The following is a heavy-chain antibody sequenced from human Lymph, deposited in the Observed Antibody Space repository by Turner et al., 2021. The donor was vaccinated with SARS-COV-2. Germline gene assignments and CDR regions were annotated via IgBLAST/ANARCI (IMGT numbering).Heavy chain of an antibody. CDR2: IYSGGTS. Sequence: EVQLMETGGGSIQPGGSLRLSCAASGSIASRNYMNWVRQAPGKWLEWVSVIYSGGTSSSADSVKGRFTIARDNSKDALYLQMSNLRVENTGVYYCARDLGTYGMDVWGQGTTVTVSS. CDR1: GSIASRNY. V-gene: IGHV3-53*02. J-gene: IGHJ6*02. D-gene: IGHD6-13*01. CDR3: ARDLGTYGMDV.